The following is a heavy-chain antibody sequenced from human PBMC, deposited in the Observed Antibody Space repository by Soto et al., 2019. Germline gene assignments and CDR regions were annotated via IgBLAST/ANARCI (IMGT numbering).Heavy chain of an antibody. D-gene: IGHD6-19*01. CDR3: ARGRGSSGWYGYFDY. Sequence: ASVKVSCKASGYTFTSHDINWVRQATGQGLEWLGWMNPNSGNTGYAQKFQGRVTMTRNTSISTAYMELSSLRSEDTAVYYCARGRGSSGWYGYFDYWGQGTLVTVSS. CDR1: GYTFTSHD. J-gene: IGHJ4*02. V-gene: IGHV1-8*01. CDR2: MNPNSGNT.